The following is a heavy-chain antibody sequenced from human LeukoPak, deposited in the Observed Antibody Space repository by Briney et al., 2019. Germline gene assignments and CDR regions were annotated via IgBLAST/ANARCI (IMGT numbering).Heavy chain of an antibody. CDR3: ARDRAWNYFDY. D-gene: IGHD3-3*01. CDR2: ISNDGSRK. J-gene: IGHJ4*02. V-gene: IGHV3-30*03. CDR1: GFTFSRHG. Sequence: GRSLRLSCAPSGFTFSRHGMHWVRQAPGKGLEWVAIISNDGSRKYYAHSVEGRFTISRDNSKNTLYLQMDSLRAEDTAVYYCARDRAWNYFDYWGQGTLVAVSS.